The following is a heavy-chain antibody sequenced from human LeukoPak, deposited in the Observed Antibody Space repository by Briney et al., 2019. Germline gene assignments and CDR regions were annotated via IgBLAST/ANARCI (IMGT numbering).Heavy chain of an antibody. V-gene: IGHV4-39*01. J-gene: IGHJ4*02. Sequence: SETLSLTCTVSGGSISSSPFYWGWIRQPPGKGLEWIGNVHYSGNTYHNPSLTSRVTLSVDTSKNQFSLRLSSVTAADTALYYCARRLGSGSWFGPLGYWGQGTLVTVSS. CDR2: VHYSGNT. D-gene: IGHD6-13*01. CDR1: GGSISSSPFY. CDR3: ARRLGSGSWFGPLGY.